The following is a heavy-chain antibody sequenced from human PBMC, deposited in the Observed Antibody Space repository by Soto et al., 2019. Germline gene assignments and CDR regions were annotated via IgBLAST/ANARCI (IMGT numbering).Heavy chain of an antibody. CDR2: IYYSGST. CDR3: ARHPVPAAEVDY. J-gene: IGHJ4*02. D-gene: IGHD2-2*01. Sequence: PLETLSLTCTVSGGSISSYYWSWIRQPPGKGLEWIGFIYYSGSTNYNPSLKSRVTISVDTSKNQLSLKLSSVTAADTAVYYCARHPVPAAEVDYWGRGTLVTVSS. CDR1: GGSISSYY. V-gene: IGHV4-59*08.